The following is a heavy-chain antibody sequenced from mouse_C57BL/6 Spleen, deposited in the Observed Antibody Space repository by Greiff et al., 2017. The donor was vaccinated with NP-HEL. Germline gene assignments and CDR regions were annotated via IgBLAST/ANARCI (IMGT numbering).Heavy chain of an antibody. J-gene: IGHJ4*01. Sequence: DVQLVESGGGLVKPGGSLKLSCAASGFTFSSYAMSWVRQTPEKRLEWVATISDGGSYTYYPDNVKGRFTISRYNAKNNLYLQMSHLKSEDTAMYYCARAGGTEGDYYAMDYWGQGTSVTVSS. CDR1: GFTFSSYA. CDR3: ARAGGTEGDYYAMDY. V-gene: IGHV5-4*01. CDR2: ISDGGSYT. D-gene: IGHD4-1*01.